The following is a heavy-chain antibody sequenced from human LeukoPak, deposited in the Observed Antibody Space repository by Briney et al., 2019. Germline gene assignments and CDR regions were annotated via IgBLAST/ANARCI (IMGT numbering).Heavy chain of an antibody. CDR3: ARFRGYTDYEGFDY. J-gene: IGHJ4*02. CDR1: GGSISSGGYY. V-gene: IGHV4-61*08. D-gene: IGHD5-18*01. CDR2: IHYSGST. Sequence: SQTLSLTCTVSGGSISSGGYYWNWIRQPPGKGLEWVGYIHYSGSTNYNPSLKSRVTISVDTSKNQFSLKLSSVTAADTAVYYCARFRGYTDYEGFDYRGQGTLVTVSS.